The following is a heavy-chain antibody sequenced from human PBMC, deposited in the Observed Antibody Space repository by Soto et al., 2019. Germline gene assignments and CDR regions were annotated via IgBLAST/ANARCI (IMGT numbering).Heavy chain of an antibody. D-gene: IGHD3-22*01. CDR1: GGSISSYY. CDR2: IYYSGST. CDR3: AGRTYYYDSSGYQFDY. Sequence: PSETLSLTCTVSGGSISSYYWSWIRQPPGKGLEWIGYIYYSGSTNYNPSLKSRVTISVDTSKNQFSLKLSSVTAADTAVYYCAGRTYYYDSSGYQFDYWGQGTLVTVSS. V-gene: IGHV4-59*01. J-gene: IGHJ4*02.